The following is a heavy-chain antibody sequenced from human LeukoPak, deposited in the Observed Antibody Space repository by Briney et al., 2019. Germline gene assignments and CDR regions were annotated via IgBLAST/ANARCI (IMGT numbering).Heavy chain of an antibody. D-gene: IGHD2-8*01. J-gene: IGHJ4*02. CDR1: GFSFSLYG. CDR3: AKGRNGYDFFEK. V-gene: IGHV3-30*02. CDR2: IWAAGNDD. Sequence: HSGGSLRLSCGASGFSFSLYGMHWVRQAPGKGLEWVAFIWAAGNDDFYADSVKGRFTISRDNSEHTLYLQMNSLRAEDTAVYYCAKGRNGYDFFEKWGQGTLVTVSS.